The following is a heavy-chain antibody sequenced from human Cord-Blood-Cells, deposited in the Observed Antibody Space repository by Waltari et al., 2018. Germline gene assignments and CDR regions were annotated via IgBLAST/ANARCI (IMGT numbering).Heavy chain of an antibody. D-gene: IGHD6-13*01. CDR2: INPRGGST. CDR1: GYTFTSYY. CDR3: ARGSAARGAFDI. J-gene: IGHJ3*02. V-gene: IGHV1-46*01. Sequence: VQLVQSGAEVKAPGASVKVSCQASGYTFTSYYMHWVRQAPGPGLEWMGIINPRGGSTSYAQKFQGRVTMTRDTSTSTVYMELSSLRSEDTAVYYCARGSAARGAFDIWGQGTMVTVSS.